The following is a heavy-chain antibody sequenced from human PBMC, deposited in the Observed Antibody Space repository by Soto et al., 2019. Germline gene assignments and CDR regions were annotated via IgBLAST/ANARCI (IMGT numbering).Heavy chain of an antibody. CDR3: ASSIAAAQRDYYYGMDV. D-gene: IGHD6-13*01. Sequence: SETLSLTRTVPGGSISSYYRSWIRHPAGKGLGWIGRSYTRGSTNYNPSLKSRVTMSVDTPKNQFCLKLRSVTAADTAVYYCASSIAAAQRDYYYGMDVWGQGTTVTVS. V-gene: IGHV4-4*07. CDR1: GGSISSYY. CDR2: SYTRGST. J-gene: IGHJ6*02.